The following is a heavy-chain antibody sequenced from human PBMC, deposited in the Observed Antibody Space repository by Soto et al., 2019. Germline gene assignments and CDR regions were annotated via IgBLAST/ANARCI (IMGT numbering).Heavy chain of an antibody. J-gene: IGHJ3*02. Sequence: SVKFSCKDFGGTFSSYAISWVPHASGQGIEWIGRIISIVGTANYAQKFQGRVTITADKSTSRAYMELSSLRSEETSAYYFTREYHYYFSSCSSFAFDIWGQWTMVTVS. V-gene: IGHV1-69*04. D-gene: IGHD3-22*01. CDR3: TREYHYYFSSCSSFAFDI. CDR2: IISIVGTA. CDR1: GGTFSSYA.